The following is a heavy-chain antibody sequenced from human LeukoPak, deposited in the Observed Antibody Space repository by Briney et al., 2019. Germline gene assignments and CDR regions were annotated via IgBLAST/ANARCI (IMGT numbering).Heavy chain of an antibody. CDR2: INHSGST. D-gene: IGHD6-6*01. J-gene: IGHJ4*02. V-gene: IGHV4-34*01. CDR1: GGSFSVYY. Sequence: SQTLSLTCSVYGGSFSVYYSSWIRQPPGKGLEWIGEINHSGSTNYNPSLKSRVTISVDTSKNQFSLKLSSVTAADTAVYYCAGGSSSYSDWGQGTLVTVSS. CDR3: AGGSSSYSD.